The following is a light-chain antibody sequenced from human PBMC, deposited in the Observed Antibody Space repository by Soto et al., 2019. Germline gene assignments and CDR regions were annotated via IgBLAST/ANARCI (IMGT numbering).Light chain of an antibody. CDR2: DAS. V-gene: IGKV3-11*01. CDR1: QSVRTY. Sequence: EIVLTQSPVTLSLSPGERPTLSCRASQSVRTYLAWYQVKPGQAPRLLIYDASRRASGVPARFSGSGSGTEFTLTISSLEPEDFAVYDCQQRSNWLWTFGQGTKVEIK. CDR3: QQRSNWLWT. J-gene: IGKJ1*01.